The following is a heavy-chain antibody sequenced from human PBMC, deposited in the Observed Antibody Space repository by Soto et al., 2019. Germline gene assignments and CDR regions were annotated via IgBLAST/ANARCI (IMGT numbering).Heavy chain of an antibody. CDR2: VNSDGHDT. V-gene: IGHV3-74*01. CDR1: GFTFSTYW. J-gene: IGHJ4*02. CDR3: ARGRETYSYFDY. D-gene: IGHD1-26*01. Sequence: EVQLVESGGGLVQPGGSLRLSCAASGFTFSTYWMHWVRQTPGKGLVWVSRVNSDGHDTVYADSVKGRFTLSRDNAKITVFVLMSSLRAVDTAVYYCARGRETYSYFDYWGQGIVVSVSS.